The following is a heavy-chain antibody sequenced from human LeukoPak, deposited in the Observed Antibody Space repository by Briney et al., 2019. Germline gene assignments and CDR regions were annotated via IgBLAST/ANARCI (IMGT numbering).Heavy chain of an antibody. J-gene: IGHJ3*02. CDR1: GGSISSYY. V-gene: IGHV4-59*01. Sequence: SETLSLTCTVSGGSISSYYWSWIRQPPGKGLEWIGYIYYSGSTNYNPSLKSRVTISVDTSKNQFSLKLSSVTAADTAVYYCARDSYGDYDAFDIWGQGTMVTVSS. CDR2: IYYSGST. CDR3: ARDSYGDYDAFDI. D-gene: IGHD4-17*01.